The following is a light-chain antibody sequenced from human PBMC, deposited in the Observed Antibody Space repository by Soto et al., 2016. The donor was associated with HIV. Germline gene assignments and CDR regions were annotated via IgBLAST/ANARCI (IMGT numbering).Light chain of an antibody. CDR3: QHYDHYPST. Sequence: DIQMTQSPSTLSASVGDRVTITCRASQSISSWLAWYQQKPGKAPNLLIYKTSSLASGVPLRFSGSGSGAEFTLTISSLQPEDSATYYCQHYDHYPSTFGQGTKLEMK. J-gene: IGKJ1*01. V-gene: IGKV1-5*03. CDR2: KTS. CDR1: QSISSW.